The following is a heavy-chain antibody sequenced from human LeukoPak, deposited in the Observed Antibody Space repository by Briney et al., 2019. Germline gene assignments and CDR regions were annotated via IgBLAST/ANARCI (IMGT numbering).Heavy chain of an antibody. Sequence: ASVKVSCKASGYTFTGYYIHWVRQAPGQGLEWMGWINPNSGDTNCAQKFQGRVTMTRDTSINTVYMELSRLRSDDTAVFYCARDYQAGGDYWGQGTLVTVSS. CDR2: INPNSGDT. J-gene: IGHJ4*02. D-gene: IGHD3-16*01. CDR3: ARDYQAGGDY. CDR1: GYTFTGYY. V-gene: IGHV1-2*02.